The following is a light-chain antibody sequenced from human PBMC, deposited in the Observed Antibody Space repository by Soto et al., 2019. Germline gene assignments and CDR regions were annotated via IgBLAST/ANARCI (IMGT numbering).Light chain of an antibody. J-gene: IGKJ1*01. CDR1: QSISRW. V-gene: IGKV1-5*01. CDR3: QQYSSYWT. Sequence: DLQMAPASSPLSASVGDRDTIPCRASQSISRWLAWYQQKPGKAPXLLIHDDTSLESGVPSRFSGSGSGTELTLTISSLQPEDFATYYCQQYSSYWTFAQVTKVDI. CDR2: DDT.